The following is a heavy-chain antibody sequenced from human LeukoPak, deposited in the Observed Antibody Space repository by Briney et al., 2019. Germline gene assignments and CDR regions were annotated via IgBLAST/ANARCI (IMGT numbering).Heavy chain of an antibody. CDR1: GFTVSTNY. D-gene: IGHD4-17*01. CDR3: ARGQSGDPAFDI. J-gene: IGHJ3*02. CDR2: IYSGGTT. Sequence: GGSLRLSCAASGFTVSTNYMTWVRQAPGKGLEWVSVIYSGGTTYYADSVKGRFTISRDNSKNTLHLQMNSLRAEDTAVYYCARGQSGDPAFDIWGQGTLVTVSS. V-gene: IGHV3-53*01.